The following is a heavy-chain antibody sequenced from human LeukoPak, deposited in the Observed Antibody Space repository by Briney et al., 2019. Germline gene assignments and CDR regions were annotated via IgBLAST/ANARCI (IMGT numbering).Heavy chain of an antibody. J-gene: IGHJ4*02. V-gene: IGHV4-59*01. CDR2: IYYSGST. D-gene: IGHD4/OR15-4a*01. CDR1: GGSISSYY. Sequence: PSETLSLTCTVSGGSISSYYWSWIRQPPGKGLEWIGYIYYSGSTNYNPSLKSRVTISVDTSKDQFSLKLSSVTAADTAVYYCAGFLGAIRDYWGQGTLVTVSS. CDR3: AGFLGAIRDY.